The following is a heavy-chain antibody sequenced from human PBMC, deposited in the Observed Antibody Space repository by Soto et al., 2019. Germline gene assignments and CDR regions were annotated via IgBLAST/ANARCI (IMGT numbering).Heavy chain of an antibody. CDR1: GFTFDDYA. CDR2: ISWNSGSI. Sequence: GGSLRLSCAASGFTFDDYAMHWVRQAPGKGLEWVSGISWNSGSIGYADSVKGRFTISRDNAKNSLYLQMNSLRAEDTALYYCAKGSQEDYYYGMDVWGQGTTVTVYS. D-gene: IGHD6-13*01. J-gene: IGHJ6*02. V-gene: IGHV3-9*01. CDR3: AKGSQEDYYYGMDV.